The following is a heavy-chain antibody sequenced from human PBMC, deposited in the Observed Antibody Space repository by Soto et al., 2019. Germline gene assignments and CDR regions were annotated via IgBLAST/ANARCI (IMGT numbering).Heavy chain of an antibody. V-gene: IGHV4-34*01. CDR1: GGSFSGYY. CDR3: ARDKITGLFDY. J-gene: IGHJ4*02. Sequence: QVQLQQWGAGLLKPSGTLSLTCAVYGGSFSGYYWTWIRQPPGTGLEWIGEINHSGSTNYHPSLKSRVTISVDTSKNQFSLKLTSVTAADTAVYYCARDKITGLFDYWGQGTLVTVSS. D-gene: IGHD2-8*02. CDR2: INHSGST.